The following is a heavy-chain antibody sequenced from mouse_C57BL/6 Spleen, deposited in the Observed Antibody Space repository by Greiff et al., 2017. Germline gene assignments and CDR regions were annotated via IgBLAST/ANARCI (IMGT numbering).Heavy chain of an antibody. CDR2: IYPGSGST. D-gene: IGHD2-3*01. J-gene: IGHJ3*01. V-gene: IGHV1-55*01. CDR3: ARSYDGDSSFAY. Sequence: QVQLQQSGAELVKPGASVKMSCKASGYTFTSYWITWVKQRPGQGLEWIGDIYPGSGSTNYNEKFKSKATLTVDTSSSTAYMQLSSLTSEDSAVYYCARSYDGDSSFAYWGQGTLVTVSA. CDR1: GYTFTSYW.